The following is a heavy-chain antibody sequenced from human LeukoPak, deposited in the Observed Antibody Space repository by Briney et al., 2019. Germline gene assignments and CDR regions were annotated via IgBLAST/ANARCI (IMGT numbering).Heavy chain of an antibody. J-gene: IGHJ6*02. V-gene: IGHV1-69*13. CDR1: GGTFSSYA. Sequence: GASVKVSCEASGGTFSSYAISWVRQAPGQGLEWMGGIIPIFGTANYAQKFQGRVTITADESTSTAYMELSSLRSEDTAVYYCARGEVGGYYYYGMDVWGQGTTVTVSS. CDR3: ARGEVGGYYYYGMDV. CDR2: IIPIFGTA. D-gene: IGHD1-26*01.